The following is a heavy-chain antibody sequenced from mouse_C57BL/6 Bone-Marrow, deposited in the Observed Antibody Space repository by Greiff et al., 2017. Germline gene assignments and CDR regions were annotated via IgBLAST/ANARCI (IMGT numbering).Heavy chain of an antibody. J-gene: IGHJ4*01. CDR3: ARKGWLPYAMDY. CDR1: GYTFTSYW. CDR2: IYPSDSET. V-gene: IGHV1-61*01. D-gene: IGHD2-3*01. Sequence: VQLQQPGAELVRPGSSVKLSCKASGYTFTSYWMDWVKQRPGQGLEWIGNIYPSDSETHYNQKFKDKATLTVDKSSSTAYMQLSSLTSEDSAVYYCARKGWLPYAMDYGGQGTSVTVSS.